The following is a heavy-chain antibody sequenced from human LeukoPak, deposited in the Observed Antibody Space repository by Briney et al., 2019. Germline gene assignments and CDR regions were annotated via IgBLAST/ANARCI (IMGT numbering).Heavy chain of an antibody. CDR3: ARHMSVSYDAFDL. V-gene: IGHV4-4*02. CDR1: GDSIISTNL. D-gene: IGHD3-10*01. Sequence: SGTLSLTCAVSGDSIISTNLWSWVRQPPGKGLEWIGEINHSGSTNYKPSLKSRVTISMDSSKNQFSLKLRSVTAADTAVYYCARHMSVSYDAFDLWGRGTPVTVSS. J-gene: IGHJ3*01. CDR2: INHSGST.